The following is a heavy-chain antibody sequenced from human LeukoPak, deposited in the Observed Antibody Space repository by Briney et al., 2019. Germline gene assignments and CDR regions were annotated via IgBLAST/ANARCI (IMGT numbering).Heavy chain of an antibody. D-gene: IGHD2-2*01. J-gene: IGHJ4*02. Sequence: SGGSLRLSCAASGFTLRSYWMHWFRQAPGERLVWVSRINSDGSIRSSAESVEGRFAISRDNAENTLFLQLNSLRVEDTAVYFCARVTASWHPYVDYWGQGTLVTVSS. CDR3: ARVTASWHPYVDY. V-gene: IGHV3-74*01. CDR2: INSDGSIR. CDR1: GFTLRSYW.